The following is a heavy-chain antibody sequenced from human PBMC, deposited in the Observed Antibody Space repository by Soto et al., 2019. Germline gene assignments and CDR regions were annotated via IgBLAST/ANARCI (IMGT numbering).Heavy chain of an antibody. D-gene: IGHD3-10*01. CDR1: GYTFTSYY. V-gene: IGHV1-46*01. J-gene: IGHJ3*02. Sequence: GASVKVSCKASGYTFTSYYMHWVRQAPGQGLEWMGIINPSGGSTSYAQKFQGRVTMTRDTSTSTVYMELSSLKSKDTAVYYCALVSLLWFGESSDAFDIWGQGTMVTVSS. CDR3: ALVSLLWFGESSDAFDI. CDR2: INPSGGST.